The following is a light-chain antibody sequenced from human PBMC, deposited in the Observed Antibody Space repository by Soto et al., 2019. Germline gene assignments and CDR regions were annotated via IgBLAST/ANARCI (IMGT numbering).Light chain of an antibody. J-gene: IGKJ2*01. Sequence: EIVMTQSPATLSVSPGESATLSCRASQSVSINVAWYQQKSGQAPRILIHHASTKATSTPARFSGSGSGTEFTLTINSLQSEDFAVYYCQQYNNWPPETFGQGTKVEIK. V-gene: IGKV3-15*01. CDR1: QSVSIN. CDR2: HAS. CDR3: QQYNNWPPET.